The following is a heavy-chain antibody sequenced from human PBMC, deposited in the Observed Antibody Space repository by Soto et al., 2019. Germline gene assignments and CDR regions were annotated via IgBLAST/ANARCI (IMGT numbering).Heavy chain of an antibody. CDR3: AREPGYYGMDV. J-gene: IGHJ6*02. Sequence: GGSLRLSCAASGFTFSSYWMHWVRQAPGKGLVWVSRINSDGSSTSYADSVKGRFTISRDNAKNTLYLQMNSLRAEDTAVYYCAREPGYYGMDVWGQGTTVTVSS. CDR1: GFTFSSYW. CDR2: INSDGSST. D-gene: IGHD3-10*01. V-gene: IGHV3-74*01.